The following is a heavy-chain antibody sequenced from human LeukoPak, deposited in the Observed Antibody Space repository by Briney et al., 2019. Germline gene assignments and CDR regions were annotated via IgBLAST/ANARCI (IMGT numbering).Heavy chain of an antibody. D-gene: IGHD3-9*01. CDR3: ARVDDILTGSGFDY. CDR2: IYYSGTT. J-gene: IGHJ4*02. Sequence: KPSETLSLTCTVSGGSISSLYWSCIRQPPGKGLEWIGYIYYSGTTNYNPALRRRVTMSVDTSKNQFSLDLRSVTAADTAVYYCARVDDILTGSGFDYWGQGTLVTVSS. V-gene: IGHV4-59*11. CDR1: GGSISSLY.